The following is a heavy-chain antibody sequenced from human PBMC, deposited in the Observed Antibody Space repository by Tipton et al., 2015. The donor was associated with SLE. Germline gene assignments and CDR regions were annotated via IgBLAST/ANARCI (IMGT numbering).Heavy chain of an antibody. D-gene: IGHD6-19*01. CDR3: ARSSGWYYFDY. CDR1: GYSISSGYY. J-gene: IGHJ4*02. V-gene: IGHV4-38-2*01. Sequence: GLVKPSETLSLTCAVSGYSISSGYYWGWIRQPPGKGLEWIGSIYHSGSTYYNPSLKSRVTISVDTSKNQFSLKLSSVTAADTAVYYCARSSGWYYFDYWGQGTLVTVSS. CDR2: IYHSGST.